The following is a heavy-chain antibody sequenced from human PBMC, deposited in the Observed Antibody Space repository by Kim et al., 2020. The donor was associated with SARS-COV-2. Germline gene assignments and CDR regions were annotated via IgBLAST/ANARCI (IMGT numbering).Heavy chain of an antibody. V-gene: IGHV4-39*01. J-gene: IGHJ6*02. CDR3: ARRDGFGPYYYYGMDV. CDR2: IYYSGST. D-gene: IGHD3-10*01. CDR1: GGSISSSSYY. Sequence: SETLSLTCTVSGGSISSSSYYWGWIRQPPGKGLEWIGSIYYSGSTYYNPSLKSRVTISVDTSKNQFYLKLSSVTAADTAVYYCARRDGFGPYYYYGMDVWGQGTTVTVSS.